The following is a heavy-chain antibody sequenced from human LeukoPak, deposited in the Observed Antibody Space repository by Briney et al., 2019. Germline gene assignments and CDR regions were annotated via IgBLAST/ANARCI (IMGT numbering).Heavy chain of an antibody. D-gene: IGHD1-26*01. CDR3: ASFGGATNFDY. V-gene: IGHV4-4*02. Sequence: PSGTLSLTCAVSGGSITSGNWWCWVRQPPGKGLEWIGKIYHSGSTNFNPSLKSRVTISVDKSKSQFSLKLTSVTAADTAVYYCASFGGATNFDYWGQGALVTVSS. CDR1: GGSITSGNW. CDR2: IYHSGST. J-gene: IGHJ4*02.